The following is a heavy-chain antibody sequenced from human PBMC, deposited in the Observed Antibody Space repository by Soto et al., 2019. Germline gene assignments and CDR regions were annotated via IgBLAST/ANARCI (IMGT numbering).Heavy chain of an antibody. D-gene: IGHD2-21*02. V-gene: IGHV1-18*01. CDR1: GYTFTSYG. CDR2: ISAYNGNT. J-gene: IGHJ6*02. Sequence: QVQLVQSGAEVKKPGASVKVSCKASGYTFTSYGISWVRQAPGQGLEWMGWISAYNGNTNYAQKLQGRVTMTTDPSTSTAYMELRSLRSDDTAVYYCASSYCGGDCYSVYYYYGMDVWGQGTTVTVSS. CDR3: ASSYCGGDCYSVYYYYGMDV.